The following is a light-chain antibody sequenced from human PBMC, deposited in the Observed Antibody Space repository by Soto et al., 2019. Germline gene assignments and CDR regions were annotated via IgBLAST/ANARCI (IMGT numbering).Light chain of an antibody. J-gene: IGLJ3*02. Sequence: QSALPQPASVSGSPGQSITISCTGTSSDVANYNYLSWYQQHPGKAPELLIYDVSHRTSGVSNRFSGSTSGNTASRTISGLPAEYEADYYCRLYTSIGTMVFGRRTKLAVL. V-gene: IGLV2-14*03. CDR2: DVS. CDR1: SSDVANYNY. CDR3: RLYTSIGTMV.